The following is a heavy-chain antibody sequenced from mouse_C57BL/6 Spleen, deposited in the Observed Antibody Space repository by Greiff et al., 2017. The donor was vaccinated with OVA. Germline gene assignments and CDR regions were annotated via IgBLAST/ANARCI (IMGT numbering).Heavy chain of an antibody. J-gene: IGHJ4*01. V-gene: IGHV5-6*01. CDR1: GFTFSSYG. CDR2: ISSGGSYT. CDR3: ARILLRQGAMDY. Sequence: EVMLVESGGDLVKPGGSLKLSCAASGFTFSSYGMSWVRQTPDKRLEWVATISSGGSYTYYPDSVKGRFTISRDNAKNTLYLQMSSLKSEDTAMYYCARILLRQGAMDYWGQGTSVTVSS. D-gene: IGHD1-1*01.